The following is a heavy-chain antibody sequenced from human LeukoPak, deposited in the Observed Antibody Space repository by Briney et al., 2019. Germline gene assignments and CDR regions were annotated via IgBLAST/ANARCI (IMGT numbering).Heavy chain of an antibody. V-gene: IGHV3-7*02. CDR3: ARWAAVRALDI. Sequence: GGSLRLSCAASGXTFSSYWMSWVRQAPGKGLEWVDNIKQDGSEKYYVDSVKGRFTISRDNAKNSLYLQMNSLRDEDTAVYYCARWAAVRALDIWGRGTMVTVSS. D-gene: IGHD3-10*01. CDR2: IKQDGSEK. J-gene: IGHJ3*02. CDR1: GXTFSSYW.